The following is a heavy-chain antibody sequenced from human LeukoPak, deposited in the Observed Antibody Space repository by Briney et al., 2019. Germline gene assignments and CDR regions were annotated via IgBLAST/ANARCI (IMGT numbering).Heavy chain of an antibody. J-gene: IGHJ4*02. CDR3: VRENDQGFDY. V-gene: IGHV3-21*01. D-gene: IGHD3-16*01. Sequence: PGGSLRLSCAASGFTFSNYAMNWVRQAPGKGLEWVSSFGTRSSSIYYAHSVTGRFIASRDNAKNSLFLQMNSLRAEDTAVYYCVRENDQGFDYWGQGTLVTVSS. CDR1: GFTFSNYA. CDR2: FGTRSSSI.